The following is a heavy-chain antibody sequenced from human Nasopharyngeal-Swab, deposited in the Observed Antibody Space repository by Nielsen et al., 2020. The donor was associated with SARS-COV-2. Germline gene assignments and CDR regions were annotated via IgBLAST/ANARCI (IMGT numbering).Heavy chain of an antibody. CDR2: IKQDGSEK. CDR1: GFTFSSYW. J-gene: IGHJ6*02. D-gene: IGHD3-3*01. CDR3: ARDLPDYDFWSGYPIYYYYGMDV. V-gene: IGHV3-7*03. Sequence: GESLKISCAASGFTFSSYWMSWVRQAPGKGLEWVANIKQDGSEKYYVDSVKGRFTISRDNAKNSLYLQMNSLRAEDTAVYYCARDLPDYDFWSGYPIYYYYGMDVWGQGTTVTVSS.